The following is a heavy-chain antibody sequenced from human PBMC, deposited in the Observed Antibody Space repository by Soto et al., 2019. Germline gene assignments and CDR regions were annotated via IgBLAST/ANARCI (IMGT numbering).Heavy chain of an antibody. CDR3: ARISYDSSPS. D-gene: IGHD3-22*01. J-gene: IGHJ3*01. CDR2: TYYRSKWYN. V-gene: IGHV6-1*01. CDR1: GDRFSRNSSA. Sequence: SQTLSQTFTITGDRFSRNSSALNFIRQSPSRGLEWLGRTYYRSKWYNDYAVSVKSRITINPDTSKNQFSLQLNSVTPEDTAVYYCARISYDSSPSWGQGTMVTVSS.